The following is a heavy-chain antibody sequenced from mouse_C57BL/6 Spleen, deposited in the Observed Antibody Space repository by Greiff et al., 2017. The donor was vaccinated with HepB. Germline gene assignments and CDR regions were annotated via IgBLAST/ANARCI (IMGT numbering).Heavy chain of an antibody. CDR1: GYSFPDYN. V-gene: IGHV1-39*01. CDR3: ARRAAQATGAWFAY. J-gene: IGHJ3*01. D-gene: IGHD3-2*02. CDR2: INPNYGTT. Sequence: VQLPQSGPELVKPGASVKISCKASGYSFPDYNKNWVKQSNGKSLELVGVINPNYGTTSYNQKFKGKATLTVDQSSSTAYMQLNSLTSEDSAVYYCARRAAQATGAWFAYWGQGTLVTVSA.